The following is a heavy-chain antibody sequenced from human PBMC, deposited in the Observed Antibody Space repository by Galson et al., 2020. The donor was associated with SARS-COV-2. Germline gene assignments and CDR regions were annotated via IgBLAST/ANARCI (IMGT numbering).Heavy chain of an antibody. D-gene: IGHD3-3*01. CDR2: IWYDGSNK. CDR3: ARDYTYYDFWSGYAGPSNRVYSYYGMDV. Sequence: GGSLRLSCAASGFTFSSYGMHWVRQAPGKGLEWVAVIWYDGSNKYYADSVKGRFTISRDNSKNTLYLQMNSLRAEDTAVYYCARDYTYYDFWSGYAGPSNRVYSYYGMDVWGQGTTVTVSS. CDR1: GFTFSSYG. J-gene: IGHJ6*02. V-gene: IGHV3-33*01.